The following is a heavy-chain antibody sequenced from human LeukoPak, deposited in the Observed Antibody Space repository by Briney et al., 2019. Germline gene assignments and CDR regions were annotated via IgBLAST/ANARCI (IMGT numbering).Heavy chain of an antibody. J-gene: IGHJ4*02. CDR2: ISSDGSST. CDR1: GFTFTSYW. D-gene: IGHD1-26*01. Sequence: GGSRRLFCAASGFTFTSYWMHWVRQAPGKGLVWVSRISSDGSSTIHADSVKGRFTISRDIAKNTLYLQMNSLRAEDTAVYYCARAQMGAPTDYWGQGTLVTVSS. CDR3: ARAQMGAPTDY. V-gene: IGHV3-74*01.